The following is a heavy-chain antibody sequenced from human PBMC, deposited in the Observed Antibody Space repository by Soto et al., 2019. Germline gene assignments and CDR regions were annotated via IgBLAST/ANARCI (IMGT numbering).Heavy chain of an antibody. J-gene: IGHJ6*02. CDR3: AKVNYGDYYYGMDV. CDR2: SSYTRSA. V-gene: IGHV4-59*01. D-gene: IGHD4-17*01. CDR1: GGSINYSY. Sequence: SETLSLTCTVSGGSINYSYWTLIRQPPGKGLEWIGFSSYTRSANYYASLTSRLTIQADTSKNQFSLKLSSVTAADTALYYCAKVNYGDYYYGMDVWGQGATVS.